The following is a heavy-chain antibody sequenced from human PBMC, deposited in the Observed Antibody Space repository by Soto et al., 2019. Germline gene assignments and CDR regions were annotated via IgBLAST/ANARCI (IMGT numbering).Heavy chain of an antibody. CDR2: TYYRSKWNY. J-gene: IGHJ6*02. V-gene: IGHV6-1*01. CDR3: VRQPPATRALYGMDV. Sequence: SQTLSLTCVISGDSVSANSAAWNWIRQSPSRGLEWLGRTYYRSKWNYDYAESVKSRMSIIPDTSNNHFSLLLNSVTPEDTGVYYCVRQPPATRALYGMDVWGQGTTVTVSS. CDR1: GDSVSANSAA.